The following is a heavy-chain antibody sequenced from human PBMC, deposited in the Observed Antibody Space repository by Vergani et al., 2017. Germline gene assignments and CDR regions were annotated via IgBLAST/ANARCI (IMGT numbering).Heavy chain of an antibody. Sequence: QVQLVESGGGVVKPGGSLRLSCAASGFTFSSYGMHWVRQAPGKGLEWVAFIRYDGSNKYYADSVKGRFTISRDNSKNTLYLQMNSLRAEDTAVYYCAKGAGSSGWYDDYWGQGTLVTVSS. CDR2: IRYDGSNK. CDR1: GFTFSSYG. V-gene: IGHV3-30*02. J-gene: IGHJ4*02. D-gene: IGHD6-19*01. CDR3: AKGAGSSGWYDDY.